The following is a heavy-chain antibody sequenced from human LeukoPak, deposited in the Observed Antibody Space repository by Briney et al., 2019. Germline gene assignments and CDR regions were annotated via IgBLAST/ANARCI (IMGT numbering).Heavy chain of an antibody. V-gene: IGHV4-59*08. J-gene: IGHJ4*02. D-gene: IGHD1-1*01. CDR1: GGSISTYY. CDR3: ARRRAYINNWYYFDS. Sequence: SETLSLTCSVSGGSISTYYWSWIRQPPGKGLEWLGYIYYTGSTNYNPSFKSRVTISVDASKNLFSLELSSVTAADTAVYYCARRRAYINNWYYFDSWGQGTLVTVSS. CDR2: IYYTGST.